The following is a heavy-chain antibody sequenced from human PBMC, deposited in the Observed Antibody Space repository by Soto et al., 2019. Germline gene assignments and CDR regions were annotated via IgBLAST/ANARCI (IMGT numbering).Heavy chain of an antibody. D-gene: IGHD2-2*01. V-gene: IGHV1-69*08. J-gene: IGHJ2*01. CDR3: ARDGGGVVVPAADWYFDL. Sequence: QVQLVQSGAEVKKPGSSVKVSCKASGGTFSSYTISWVRQAPGQGLEWMGRIIPILGIANYAQKFQGRVTITADKSTSPAYMERGSLRSEDTAVYYCARDGGGVVVPAADWYFDLWGRGTLVTVSS. CDR2: IIPILGIA. CDR1: GGTFSSYT.